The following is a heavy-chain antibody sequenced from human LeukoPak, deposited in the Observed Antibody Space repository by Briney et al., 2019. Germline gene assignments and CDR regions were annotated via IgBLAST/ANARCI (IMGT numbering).Heavy chain of an antibody. V-gene: IGHV3-7*01. CDR3: TREAAAGIDY. J-gene: IGHJ4*02. D-gene: IGHD6-13*01. CDR1: GFTFSTYW. Sequence: GGSLRLSCAASGFTFSTYWMSWVRQAPGKGLEWVSNIKQDGSEKYYLDSVKGRFTISRDNAKNSLYLQMNSLRAEDTAVYFCTREAAAGIDYWGQGTLVTVSS. CDR2: IKQDGSEK.